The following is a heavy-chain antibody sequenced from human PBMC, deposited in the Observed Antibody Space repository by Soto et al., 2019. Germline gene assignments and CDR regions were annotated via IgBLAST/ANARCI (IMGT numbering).Heavy chain of an antibody. D-gene: IGHD3-22*01. Sequence: SETMSLTCTVSGGSIISGGYYWSLIRQHPGKGLEWIGYIYYSGSTYYNPSLKSRVTISVDTSKNQFSLKLSSVTAADTAVYYCARVWSYYYDSSGYDAFDIWGQGTMVTVSS. CDR2: IYYSGST. CDR1: GGSIISGGYY. V-gene: IGHV4-31*03. CDR3: ARVWSYYYDSSGYDAFDI. J-gene: IGHJ3*02.